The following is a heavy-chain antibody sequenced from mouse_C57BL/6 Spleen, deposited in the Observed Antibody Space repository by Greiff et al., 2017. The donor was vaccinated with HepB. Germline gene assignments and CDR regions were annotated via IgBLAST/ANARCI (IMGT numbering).Heavy chain of an antibody. CDR3: ARTGGLRRFAY. Sequence: QVQLQQPGAELVKPGASVKMSCKASGYTFTSYWMQWVKQRPGQGLEWIGEIDPSDSYTNYNQKFKGKATLTVDTSSSTAYMQLSSLTSEDSAVYYCARTGGLRRFAYWGQGTLVTVSA. V-gene: IGHV1-50*01. J-gene: IGHJ3*01. D-gene: IGHD2-4*01. CDR1: GYTFTSYW. CDR2: IDPSDSYT.